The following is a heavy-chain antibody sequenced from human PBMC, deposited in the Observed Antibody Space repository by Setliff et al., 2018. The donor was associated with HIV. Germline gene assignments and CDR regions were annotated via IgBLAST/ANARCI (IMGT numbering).Heavy chain of an antibody. V-gene: IGHV3-30*01. CDR1: GFTFSSYA. J-gene: IGHJ5*02. CDR2: ISYDGSNK. D-gene: IGHD3-10*01. Sequence: GGSRLSCAASGFTFSSYAMHWVRQAPGKGLEWVAVISYDGSNKYYADSVNGRSTISRDNSRNTLFLQMNSLRPEDTAVYYCASSGSGSYINWFGPWGQGTLVTVSS. CDR3: ASSGSGSYINWFGP.